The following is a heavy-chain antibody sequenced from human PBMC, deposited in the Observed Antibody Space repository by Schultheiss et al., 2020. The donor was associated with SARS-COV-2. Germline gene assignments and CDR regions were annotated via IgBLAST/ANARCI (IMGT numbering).Heavy chain of an antibody. CDR2: IIPILGIA. Sequence: SVKVSCKASGGTFSSYTISWVRQAPGQGLEWMGRIIPILGIANYAQKFQGRVTITADKSTSTAYMELSSLRSEDTAVYYCARDQDYYDSSGYYWGQGTLVTVSS. V-gene: IGHV1-69*04. D-gene: IGHD3-22*01. J-gene: IGHJ4*02. CDR3: ARDQDYYDSSGYY. CDR1: GGTFSSYT.